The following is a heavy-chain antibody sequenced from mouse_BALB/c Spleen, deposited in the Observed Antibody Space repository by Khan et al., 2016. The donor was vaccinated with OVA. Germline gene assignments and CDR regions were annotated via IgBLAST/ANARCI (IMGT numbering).Heavy chain of an antibody. J-gene: IGHJ4*01. Sequence: QVQLQQSGPELKKPGETVRISCKASGYTFTTAGMQWVQKMPGKGLKWIGWINTHSGVPKYAEDFKGRFVFSLETSASTAYLQITNLKNEDTATYCCARGGAAFYRNDGGAMDSWGQGTSGTVSS. CDR1: GYTFTTAG. CDR3: ARGGAAFYRNDGGAMDS. CDR2: INTHSGVP. V-gene: IGHV9-4*02. D-gene: IGHD2-14*01.